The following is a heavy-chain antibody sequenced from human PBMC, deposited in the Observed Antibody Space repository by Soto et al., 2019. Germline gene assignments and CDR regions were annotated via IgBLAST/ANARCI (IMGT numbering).Heavy chain of an antibody. Sequence: EVHLVESGGGLVKPGGSLRLTCAGSGFSFSDYTMNWVRQAPGKGLERGSSISRGSDYIFYADTVKGRFTISRDNARHSRYLQMSSLRAEDTAVYYCAKDSGCVNNACAYDPWGQGTLVSVSS. CDR3: AKDSGCVNNACAYDP. CDR1: GFSFSDYT. J-gene: IGHJ5*02. CDR2: ISRGSDYI. V-gene: IGHV3-21*01. D-gene: IGHD1-20*01.